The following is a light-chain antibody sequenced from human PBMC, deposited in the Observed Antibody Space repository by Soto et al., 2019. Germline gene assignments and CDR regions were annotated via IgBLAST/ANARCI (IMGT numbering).Light chain of an antibody. CDR1: SSNIGGNS. CDR3: CSYAGSSTPYV. J-gene: IGLJ1*01. CDR2: DDN. Sequence: SVLTQPPSVSAAPGQKVTISCSGSSSNIGGNSVSWYQQLPGTAPKLLIYDDNKRPSGIPDRFSGSKSGTSATLGITGFQTGDEADYYCCSYAGSSTPYVFGTGTKVTVL. V-gene: IGLV1-51*01.